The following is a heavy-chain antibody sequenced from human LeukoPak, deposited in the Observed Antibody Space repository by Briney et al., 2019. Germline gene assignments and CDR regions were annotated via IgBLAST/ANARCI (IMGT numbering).Heavy chain of an antibody. CDR1: GVTFSNFA. CDR2: IIPIFGTA. CDR3: ARQGYGGHSRGAADY. J-gene: IGHJ4*02. Sequence: ASVKVSCKASGVTFSNFAISWVRQAPGQGLEWMGGIIPIFGTANYAQKFQGRVTITADKSTSTAYMELSSLRSEDTAVYYCARQGYGGHSRGAADYWGQGTLVTVSS. D-gene: IGHD4-23*01. V-gene: IGHV1-69*06.